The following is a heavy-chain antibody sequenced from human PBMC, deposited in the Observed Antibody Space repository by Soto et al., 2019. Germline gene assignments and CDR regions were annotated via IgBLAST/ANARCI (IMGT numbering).Heavy chain of an antibody. Sequence: GGSLRHHCAASGLTFRTYAMHWVRQAPGKGRQYVSAISSNAGSTYYVDSVKGRFTISRDNSKNTLYLQMGSLRAEDMAVYYCARGPYYAHLLYFDSCGQGALGTVAA. V-gene: IGHV3-64*02. D-gene: IGHD1-26*01. J-gene: IGHJ4*02. CDR3: ARGPYYAHLLYFDS. CDR2: ISSNAGST. CDR1: GLTFRTYA.